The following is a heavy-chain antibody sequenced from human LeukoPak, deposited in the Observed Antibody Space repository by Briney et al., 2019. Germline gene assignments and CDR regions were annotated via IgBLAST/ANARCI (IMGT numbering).Heavy chain of an antibody. Sequence: ASVKVSCKASGYTFTAYYVHGVRQAPGQGLEWMGWINPNSGGTNYAQKFQGRVTMTRDTSISTAYMELSSLRSDDTAVYYCARGDHYDLLTGFHTPSHLRDYWRQGTLVTVSS. J-gene: IGHJ4*02. CDR1: GYTFTAYY. V-gene: IGHV1-2*02. CDR2: INPNSGGT. CDR3: ARGDHYDLLTGFHTPSHLRDY. D-gene: IGHD3-9*01.